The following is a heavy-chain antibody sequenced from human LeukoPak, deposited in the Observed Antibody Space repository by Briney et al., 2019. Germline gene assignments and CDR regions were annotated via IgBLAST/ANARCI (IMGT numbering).Heavy chain of an antibody. Sequence: GGSLRLSCAASRFTFSSHNMHWVRQAPGKGLEWVSYISDSSTTIYYADSVKGRFTISRDNARNSLYLQMNSLRAEDTAVYYCAIYPEAVAGDDAFDIWGQGTMVTVSS. CDR2: ISDSSTTI. J-gene: IGHJ3*02. CDR1: RFTFSSHN. CDR3: AIYPEAVAGDDAFDI. D-gene: IGHD6-19*01. V-gene: IGHV3-48*01.